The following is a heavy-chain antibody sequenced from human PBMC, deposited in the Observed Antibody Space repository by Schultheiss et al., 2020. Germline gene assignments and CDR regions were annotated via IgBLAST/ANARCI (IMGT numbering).Heavy chain of an antibody. CDR1: GFIFNNYG. D-gene: IGHD3-16*01. CDR3: ARWGGDF. V-gene: IGHV3-33*01. CDR2: VWYGGISK. Sequence: GGSLRLSCAASGFIFNNYGMHWVRQAPGKGLEWVAVVWYGGISKYYADSVKGRFTISRDNSKNTLYLQMNSLRVEDTAVYYCARWGGDFWGQGTLVTVSS. J-gene: IGHJ4*02.